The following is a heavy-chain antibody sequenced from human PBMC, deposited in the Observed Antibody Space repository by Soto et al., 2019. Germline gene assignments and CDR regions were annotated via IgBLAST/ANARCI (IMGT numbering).Heavy chain of an antibody. Sequence: QVQLVQSGAEVKKPGSSVKVSCKASGGTFSSYTISWVRQAPGQGLEWMGRIIPILGIANYAQKFQGRVTITADKSTSTACMELSSLRSEDTAVYYCARERGTGTTFDYWGQGTLVTVSS. CDR1: GGTFSSYT. CDR2: IIPILGIA. D-gene: IGHD1-1*01. V-gene: IGHV1-69*08. CDR3: ARERGTGTTFDY. J-gene: IGHJ4*02.